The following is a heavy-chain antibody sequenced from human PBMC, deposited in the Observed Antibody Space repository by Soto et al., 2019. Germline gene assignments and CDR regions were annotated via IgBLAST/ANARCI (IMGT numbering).Heavy chain of an antibody. V-gene: IGHV3-49*03. J-gene: IGHJ4*02. CDR1: GFTFGDYA. CDR3: TRLIITLFGVVIESPDY. Sequence: PGGSLRLSCTASGFTFGDYAMSWFRQAPGKGLEWVGFIRSKAYGGTTEYAASVKGRFTISRDDSKSIAYLQMNSLKTEDTAVYYCTRLIITLFGVVIESPDYWGQGTLVTVSS. D-gene: IGHD3-3*01. CDR2: IRSKAYGGTT.